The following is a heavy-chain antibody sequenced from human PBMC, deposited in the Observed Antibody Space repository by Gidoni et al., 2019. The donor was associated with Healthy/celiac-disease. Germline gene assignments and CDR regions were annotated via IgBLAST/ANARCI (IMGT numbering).Heavy chain of an antibody. CDR2: INHSGST. CDR3: ARGGVAAAGVYFDY. J-gene: IGHJ4*02. V-gene: IGHV4-34*01. CDR1: GGSFSGYY. Sequence: QVQLQQWGAGLLKPSETLSLTCAVYGGSFSGYYWGWIRQPPGKGLEWIGAINHSGSTNYNPSLKSRVTISVDTSKNQFSLKLSSVTAADTAVYYCARGGVAAAGVYFDYWGQGTLVTVSS. D-gene: IGHD6-13*01.